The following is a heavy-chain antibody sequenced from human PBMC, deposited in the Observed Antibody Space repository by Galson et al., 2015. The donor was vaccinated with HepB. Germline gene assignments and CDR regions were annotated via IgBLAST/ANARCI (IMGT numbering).Heavy chain of an antibody. CDR1: GYTFTSYG. Sequence: SVKVSCKASGYTFTSYGISWVRQAPGQGLEWMGWISAYNGNTNYAQKLQGRVTMTTDTSTSTAYMELGSLRSDDTAVYYCARPTKAYCSGGSCSPFDYWGQGTLVTVSS. J-gene: IGHJ4*02. D-gene: IGHD2-15*01. CDR2: ISAYNGNT. V-gene: IGHV1-18*01. CDR3: ARPTKAYCSGGSCSPFDY.